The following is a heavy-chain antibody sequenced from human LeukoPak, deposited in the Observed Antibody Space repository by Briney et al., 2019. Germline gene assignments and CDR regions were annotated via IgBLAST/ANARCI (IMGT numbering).Heavy chain of an antibody. J-gene: IGHJ5*02. CDR3: ARGPYSSSQFDP. CDR2: IIPIFGTA. Sequence: SVKVSCKASGGTFSSYAISWVRQASAQGLEWMGGIIPIFGTANYAQKFQGRVTITADESTSTAYMELSSLRSEDTAVYYCARGPYSSSQFDPWGQGTLVTVSS. D-gene: IGHD6-13*01. V-gene: IGHV1-69*13. CDR1: GGTFSSYA.